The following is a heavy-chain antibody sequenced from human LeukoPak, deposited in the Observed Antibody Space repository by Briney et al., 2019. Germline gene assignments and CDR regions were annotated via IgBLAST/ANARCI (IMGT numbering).Heavy chain of an antibody. J-gene: IGHJ6*03. D-gene: IGHD2-15*01. CDR2: INHSGST. CDR3: ARARAANYYYYYMDV. V-gene: IGHV4-34*01. CDR1: GGSFSGYY. Sequence: PSETLSLTCAVYGGSFSGYYWSWIRQPPGKGLEWIGEINHSGSTNYNPSLKSRVTMSVDTSKNQFSLKLSSVTAADTAVYYCARARAANYYYYYMDVWGKGTTVTVSS.